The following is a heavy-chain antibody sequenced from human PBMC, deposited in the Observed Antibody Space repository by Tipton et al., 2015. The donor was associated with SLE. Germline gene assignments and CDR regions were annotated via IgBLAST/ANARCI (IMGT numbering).Heavy chain of an antibody. CDR2: IYYSGST. V-gene: IGHV4-31*03. Sequence: TLSLTCTVSGGSISSGGYYWSWIRQHPGKGLEWIGYIYYSGSTYYNPSLKSRVTISVDTSKNQFSLKLSSVTAADTAVYYCARGPGDIVVVVAALGIWGQGTMVTVSS. CDR1: GGSISSGGYY. D-gene: IGHD2-15*01. CDR3: ARGPGDIVVVVAALGI. J-gene: IGHJ3*02.